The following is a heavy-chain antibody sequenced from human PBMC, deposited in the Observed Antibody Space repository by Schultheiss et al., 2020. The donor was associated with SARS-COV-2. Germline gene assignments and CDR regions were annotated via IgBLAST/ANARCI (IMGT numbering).Heavy chain of an antibody. CDR2: INGDGSSA. Sequence: GGSLRLSCAASGFTFSSYWMHWVRQAPGKGLVWVSLINGDGSSANYADSVKGRFTISRDHAKNTLYLQMNSLRAEDTAVYYCARDTDLIVVASSFDSWGQGTLVTVSS. CDR1: GFTFSSYW. V-gene: IGHV3-74*01. D-gene: IGHD3-22*01. CDR3: ARDTDLIVVASSFDS. J-gene: IGHJ4*02.